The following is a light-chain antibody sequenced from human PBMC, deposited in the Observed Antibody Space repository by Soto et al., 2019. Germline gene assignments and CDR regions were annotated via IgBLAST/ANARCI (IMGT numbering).Light chain of an antibody. Sequence: DIQMTQSPSTLSASLGDSVSINCRASQSISAWLAWYQQKPGKAPRLLIYKASTLEIGVPSRFSGSGSGTEFTLTISSLQPEDFATYYCQQLKSYPQTFGQGTKVDTK. J-gene: IGKJ1*01. V-gene: IGKV1-5*03. CDR2: KAS. CDR3: QQLKSYPQT. CDR1: QSISAW.